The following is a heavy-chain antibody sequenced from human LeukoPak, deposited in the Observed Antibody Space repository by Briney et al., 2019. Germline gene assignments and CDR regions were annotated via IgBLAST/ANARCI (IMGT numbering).Heavy chain of an antibody. V-gene: IGHV3-30*02. CDR2: IRYDGSNK. CDR1: GFTFSSYG. Sequence: PGGSLRLSCAASGFTFSSYGMHWVRQAPGKGLEWVAFIRYDGSNKYYADSVKGRFTISRDNTRNSLYLQMNSLRAEDTAVYYCTRSQQWLVDFDYWGQGTLVTVSS. J-gene: IGHJ4*02. D-gene: IGHD6-19*01. CDR3: TRSQQWLVDFDY.